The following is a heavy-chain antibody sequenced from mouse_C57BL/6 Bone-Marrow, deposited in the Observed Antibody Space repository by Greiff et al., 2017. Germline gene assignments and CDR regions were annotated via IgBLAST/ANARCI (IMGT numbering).Heavy chain of an antibody. CDR1: GYTFTSYW. CDR3: AKGGDY. J-gene: IGHJ4*01. CDR2: IYPGSGST. Sequence: QVQLQQPGAELVKPGASVKMSCKASGYTFTSYWITWVKQRPGQGLEWIGDIYPGSGSTNYNEKFKSKATLTVDTSSSTASMPLSSLASEDSAVXYCAKGGDYWGQGTSVTVSS. V-gene: IGHV1-55*01.